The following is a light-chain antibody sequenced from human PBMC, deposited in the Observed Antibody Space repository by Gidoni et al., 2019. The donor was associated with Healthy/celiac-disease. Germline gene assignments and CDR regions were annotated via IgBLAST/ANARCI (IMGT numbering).Light chain of an antibody. J-gene: IGLJ3*02. CDR3: QSYDSSNQRV. V-gene: IGLV6-57*01. Sequence: NFMLTQPHSVSESPGKTVTISCTRSSGSIASNYVQCYQQLPGSSPTTVIYEDNQRPSGVPDRFSGSIDSSSNSASLTISGLKTEDEADYYCQSYDSSNQRVFGGGTKLTVL. CDR2: EDN. CDR1: SGSIASNY.